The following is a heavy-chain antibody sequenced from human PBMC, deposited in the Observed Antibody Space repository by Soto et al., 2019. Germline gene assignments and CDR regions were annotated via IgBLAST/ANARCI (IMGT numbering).Heavy chain of an antibody. CDR2: ISAYNGNT. CDR1: GYTFTSFG. V-gene: IGHV1-18*01. CDR3: ARSTDFYYYAMDV. J-gene: IGHJ6*02. Sequence: QVQLVQSGADVKKPGASVKVSCKASGYTFTSFGITWVRQAPGQGLEWMGSISAYNGNTNYAQKLQGRVTMTRDTSTSTAYMELRSLRSDDTAVYYCARSTDFYYYAMDVWGQGTTVTVSS.